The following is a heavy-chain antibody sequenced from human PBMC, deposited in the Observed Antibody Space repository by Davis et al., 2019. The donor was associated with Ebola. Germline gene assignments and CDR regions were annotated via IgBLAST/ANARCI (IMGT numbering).Heavy chain of an antibody. CDR2: ISYDGSNK. V-gene: IGHV3-30*03. Sequence: GESLKISCAASEFIFSSYWMSWVRQAPGKGLEWVAVISYDGSNKYYADSVKGRFTISRDNSKNTLYLQMNSLRAEDTAVYYCARVDGSGSYYLAYYYYGMDVWGQGTTVTVSS. J-gene: IGHJ6*02. D-gene: IGHD3-10*01. CDR3: ARVDGSGSYYLAYYYYGMDV. CDR1: EFIFSSYW.